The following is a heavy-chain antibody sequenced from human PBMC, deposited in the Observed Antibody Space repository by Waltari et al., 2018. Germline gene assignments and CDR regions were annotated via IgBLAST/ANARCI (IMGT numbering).Heavy chain of an antibody. D-gene: IGHD6-6*01. Sequence: QLQLQESGPGLVKPSETLSLTCTVSGGSISSSRYYWGWIRQPPGKGLEWVGSIYYSGSTYYNPSLKSRVTISVDTSKNQFSLKLSSVTAADTAVYYCARGYSSSYYFDYWGQGTLVTVSS. J-gene: IGHJ4*02. CDR3: ARGYSSSYYFDY. V-gene: IGHV4-39*07. CDR1: GGSISSSRYY. CDR2: IYYSGST.